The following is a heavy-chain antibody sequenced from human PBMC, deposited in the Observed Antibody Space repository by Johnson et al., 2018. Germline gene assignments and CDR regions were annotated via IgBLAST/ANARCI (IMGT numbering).Heavy chain of an antibody. CDR3: AKGPWATVVTPNEYFQH. CDR2: ISWDGGST. D-gene: IGHD4-23*01. V-gene: IGHV3-43*01. J-gene: IGHJ1*01. CDR1: GFTFDDYT. Sequence: VQLVESGGVVVQPGGSLRLSCAASGFTFDDYTMHWVRQAPGKGLEWVSLISWDGGSTYYAASVKGRFTISRGNSKNSLYLQMNSLRTEDTALYYCAKGPWATVVTPNEYFQHWGQGTLVTVSS.